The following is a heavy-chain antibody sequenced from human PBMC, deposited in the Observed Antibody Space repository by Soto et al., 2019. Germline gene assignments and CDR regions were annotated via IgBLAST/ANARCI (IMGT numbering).Heavy chain of an antibody. J-gene: IGHJ6*02. Sequence: QVQLVESGGGVVQPGRSLRLSCAASGFTFSSYGMHWVRQAPGKGLEWVAVIWYDGSNKYYADSVKGRFTISRDNSKNTLYLQMNSLRAEDTAVYYCARALPRSSGMDVWGQGTTVTVSS. CDR1: GFTFSSYG. CDR3: ARALPRSSGMDV. V-gene: IGHV3-33*01. CDR2: IWYDGSNK.